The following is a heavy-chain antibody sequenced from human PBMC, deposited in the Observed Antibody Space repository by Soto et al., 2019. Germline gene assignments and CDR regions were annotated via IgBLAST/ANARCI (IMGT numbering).Heavy chain of an antibody. CDR3: ARARATVTTERALGY. CDR1: GYTFYNYD. J-gene: IGHJ4*02. Sequence: QVHLVQSGGELKKPGASVKVSCKASGYTFYNYDITWVRQAPGQGLEWMGTTSIYNGKTNFANSLQGRVTMTIDKSTATAYMELRNLTSDDTAVYYCARARATVTTERALGYWGQGTLVTVSS. D-gene: IGHD4-17*01. V-gene: IGHV1-18*01. CDR2: TSIYNGKT.